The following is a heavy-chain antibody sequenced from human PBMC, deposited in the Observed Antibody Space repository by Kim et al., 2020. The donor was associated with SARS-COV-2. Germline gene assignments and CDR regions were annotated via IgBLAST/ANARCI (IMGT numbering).Heavy chain of an antibody. CDR2: INHSGST. D-gene: IGHD6-13*01. CDR3: ASTYSSSWPRERHWFAP. V-gene: IGHV4-34*01. Sequence: SETLSLTCAVYGGSFSGYYWSWIRQPPGKGLEWIGEINHSGSTNYNPSLKSRVTISVDTSKNQFSLKLSSVTAAATAVYYCASTYSSSWPRERHWFAPWG. J-gene: IGHJ5*02. CDR1: GGSFSGYY.